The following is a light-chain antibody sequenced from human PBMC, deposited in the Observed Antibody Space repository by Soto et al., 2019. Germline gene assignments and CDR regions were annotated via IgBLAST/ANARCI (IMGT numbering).Light chain of an antibody. CDR3: QQRYNWPPTWT. J-gene: IGKJ1*01. CDR1: QSVNNY. V-gene: IGKV3-11*01. Sequence: EVVLTQSPATLSLSPGERATLSCRASQSVNNYLAWYQQKPGQAPRLLIYDTSNRATGIPARFSGSGSGADFTLTISSLEPEDFAVYYCQQRYNWPPTWTFDQGTKVEIK. CDR2: DTS.